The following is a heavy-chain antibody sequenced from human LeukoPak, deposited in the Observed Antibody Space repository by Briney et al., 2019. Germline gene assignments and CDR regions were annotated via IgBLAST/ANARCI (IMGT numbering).Heavy chain of an antibody. CDR3: AKAYGSGRTEGDYYYYMDV. CDR1: GFTFSRYW. J-gene: IGHJ6*03. V-gene: IGHV3-7*01. Sequence: GGSLRLSCAASGFTFSRYWMTWVRQAPGKGLEWVANIKQDGSEKYYVDSVKGRFTISRDNAKNSLYLQMNSLRAEDTAVYYCAKAYGSGRTEGDYYYYMDVWGKGTTVTISS. D-gene: IGHD3-10*01. CDR2: IKQDGSEK.